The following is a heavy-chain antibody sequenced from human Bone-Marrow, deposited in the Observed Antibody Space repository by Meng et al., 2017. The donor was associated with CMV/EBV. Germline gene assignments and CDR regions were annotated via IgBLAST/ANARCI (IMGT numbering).Heavy chain of an antibody. CDR1: GYRFSGNY. J-gene: IGHJ4*02. D-gene: IGHD2-15*01. CDR3: ARDSTPIDY. Sequence: KVSCKTSGYRFSGNYMQWARQAPGHGLEWMGWINPSSGVTRYAQKFQGRVTMTRDTSVSAVYMELSSLTFDDTAVYYCARDSTPIDYWGPGTLVTVSS. V-gene: IGHV1-2*02. CDR2: INPSSGVT.